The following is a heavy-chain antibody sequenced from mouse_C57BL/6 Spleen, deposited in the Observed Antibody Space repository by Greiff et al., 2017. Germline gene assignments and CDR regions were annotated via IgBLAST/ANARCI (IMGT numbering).Heavy chain of an antibody. J-gene: IGHJ2*01. D-gene: IGHD2-1*01. V-gene: IGHV1-64*01. Sequence: QVQLQQPGAELVKPGASVKLSCKASGYTFTSYWMHWVKQRPGQGLEWIGMIHPNSGSTNYNEKFKSKATLTVDKSSSTAYIQLSSLTSEDSAVYYCARLYYGNSYFDYWGQGTTLTVSS. CDR2: IHPNSGST. CDR1: GYTFTSYW. CDR3: ARLYYGNSYFDY.